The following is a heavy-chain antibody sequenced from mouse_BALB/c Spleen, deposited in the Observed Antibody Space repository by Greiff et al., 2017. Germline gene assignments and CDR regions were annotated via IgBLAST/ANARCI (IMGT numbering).Heavy chain of an antibody. CDR2: IFPGDGDT. CDR1: GYAFSSYW. D-gene: IGHD1-1*02. Sequence: QVQLQQSGAELVRPGSSVKISCKATGYAFSSYWMDWVKQRPGQGLEWIGQIFPGDGDTNYNGKFKGKATLTADKSSSTAYMQLSSLTSEDSAVYFCARGWGGGGDWGQGTTLTVSS. V-gene: IGHV1-80*01. CDR3: ARGWGGGGD. J-gene: IGHJ2*01.